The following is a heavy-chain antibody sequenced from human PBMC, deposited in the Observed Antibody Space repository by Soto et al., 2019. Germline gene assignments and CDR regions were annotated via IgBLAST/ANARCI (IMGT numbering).Heavy chain of an antibody. CDR1: GYTFTSYG. CDR3: ARDPPRGWFGEYHYYYYGMDV. D-gene: IGHD3-10*01. Sequence: ASVKVSCKASGYTFTSYGISWVRQAPGQGLEWMGWISAYNGNTNYAQKLQDRVTMTTDTSTSTAYMELRSLRSDDTAVYYCARDPPRGWFGEYHYYYYGMDVWGQGATVTVSS. CDR2: ISAYNGNT. J-gene: IGHJ6*02. V-gene: IGHV1-18*04.